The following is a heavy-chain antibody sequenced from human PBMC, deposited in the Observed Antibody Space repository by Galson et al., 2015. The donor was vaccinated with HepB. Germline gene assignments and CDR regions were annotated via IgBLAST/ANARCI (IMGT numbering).Heavy chain of an antibody. CDR3: ARDLGTDCSSTSCSFGAFDI. D-gene: IGHD2-2*01. V-gene: IGHV1-46*01. CDR2: INPSGGST. J-gene: IGHJ3*02. CDR1: GYTFTSYY. Sequence: SVKVSCKASGYTFTSYYMHWVRQAPGQGLEWMGIINPSGGSTSYAQKFQGRVTMTRDTSTSTVYMELSSLRSEDTAVYYCARDLGTDCSSTSCSFGAFDIWGQGTMVTVSS.